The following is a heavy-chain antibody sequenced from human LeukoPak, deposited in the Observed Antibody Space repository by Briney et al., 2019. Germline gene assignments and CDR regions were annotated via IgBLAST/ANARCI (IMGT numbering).Heavy chain of an antibody. D-gene: IGHD2-21*01. J-gene: IGHJ5*02. Sequence: SVKVSCKASGGTFSSYAISWVRQAPGQGLEWMGGIIPIFGTANYAQKFQGRVTITTDESTSTAYMELSSLRPEDTAVYYCARGGGELKNWFDPWGQGTLVTVPS. CDR1: GGTFSSYA. CDR3: ARGGGELKNWFDP. CDR2: IIPIFGTA. V-gene: IGHV1-69*05.